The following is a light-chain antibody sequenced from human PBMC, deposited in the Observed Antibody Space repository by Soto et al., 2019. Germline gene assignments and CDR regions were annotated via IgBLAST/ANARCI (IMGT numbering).Light chain of an antibody. CDR2: GAS. CDR3: QHYGTSTRT. CDR1: QSISSGY. Sequence: VLTESPGTLSLSPGDTATLSCRATQSISSGYLAWYQQKPGQAPRLLIYGASSRATGIPDRFSGIGSGADFTLTITGLEPEDFAVYYCQHYGTSTRTFGQGTKVDIK. V-gene: IGKV3-20*01. J-gene: IGKJ1*01.